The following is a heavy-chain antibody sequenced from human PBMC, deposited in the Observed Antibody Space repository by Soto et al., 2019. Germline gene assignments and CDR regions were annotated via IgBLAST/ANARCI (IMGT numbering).Heavy chain of an antibody. V-gene: IGHV4-59*01. CDR2: IYYSGST. J-gene: IGHJ6*02. CDR3: ARDRGYGSGYYYGMDV. CDR1: GGSISSYY. Sequence: SETLSLTCTVSGGSISSYYWSWMRQPPGKGLEWIGYIYYSGSTNYNPSLKSRVTISVDTSKNQFSLKLSPVTAADTAVYYCARDRGYGSGYYYGMDVWGQGTTVTVSS. D-gene: IGHD3-10*01.